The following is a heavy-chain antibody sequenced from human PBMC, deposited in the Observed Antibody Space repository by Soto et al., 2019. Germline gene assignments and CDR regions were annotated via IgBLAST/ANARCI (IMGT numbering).Heavy chain of an antibody. CDR2: IYWDDDK. CDR1: GFSLSTSGVG. Sequence: QITLKESGPTLLKPTQTLTLTCTFSGFSLSTSGVGVGWIRQPPGKALEWLALIYWDDDKRYSPSLKSRVTIPKDTSKNQVVLTMTNMDPVDTGTYYCAHRKVGASYFDYWGQGTLVTVSS. V-gene: IGHV2-5*02. CDR3: AHRKVGASYFDY. J-gene: IGHJ4*02. D-gene: IGHD1-26*01.